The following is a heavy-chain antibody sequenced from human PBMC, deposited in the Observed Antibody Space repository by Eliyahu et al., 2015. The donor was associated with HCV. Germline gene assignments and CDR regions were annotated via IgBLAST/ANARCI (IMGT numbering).Heavy chain of an antibody. D-gene: IGHD3-16*02. Sequence: SWVRQAPGQGLEWMGGIIPIFGTANYAQKFQGRVTITADESTSTAYMELSSLRSEDTAVYYCARDGGPHIMITFGGVIVTSTMGYYYYYYGMDVWGQGTTVTVSS. V-gene: IGHV1-69*01. CDR3: ARDGGPHIMITFGGVIVTSTMGYYYYYYGMDV. J-gene: IGHJ6*02. CDR2: IIPIFGTA.